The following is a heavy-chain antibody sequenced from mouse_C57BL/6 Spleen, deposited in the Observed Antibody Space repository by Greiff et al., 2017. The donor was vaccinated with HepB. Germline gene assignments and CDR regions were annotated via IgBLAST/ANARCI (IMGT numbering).Heavy chain of an antibody. Sequence: VKLMESGPGLVAPSQSLSITCTVSAFSLTSYAISWVRQPPGKGLEWLGVIWTGGGTNYNSALKSRLSISKDNSKSQVFLKMNSLQTDDTARYYCARKDYGSRESIFAYWGQGTLVTVSA. CDR1: AFSLTSYA. D-gene: IGHD1-1*01. CDR3: ARKDYGSRESIFAY. CDR2: IWTGGGT. J-gene: IGHJ3*01. V-gene: IGHV2-9-1*01.